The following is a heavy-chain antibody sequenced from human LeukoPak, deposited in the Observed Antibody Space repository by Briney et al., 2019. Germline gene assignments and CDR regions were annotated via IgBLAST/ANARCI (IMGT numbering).Heavy chain of an antibody. CDR2: IYHSGST. J-gene: IGHJ6*02. CDR3: ATTDDYGDYPPSYYYGMDV. D-gene: IGHD4-17*01. Sequence: PSETLSLTCTVSGGSISSYYWSWIRQPPGKGLEWIGYIYHSGSTDYNPSLKSRVTISVDTSKNQFSLKLSSVTAADTAVYYCATTDDYGDYPPSYYYGMDVWGQGTTVTVSS. CDR1: GGSISSYY. V-gene: IGHV4-59*01.